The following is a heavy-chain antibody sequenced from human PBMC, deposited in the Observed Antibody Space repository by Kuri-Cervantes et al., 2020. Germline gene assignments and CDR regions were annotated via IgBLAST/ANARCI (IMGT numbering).Heavy chain of an antibody. CDR2: ISSSGSTI. Sequence: GESLKISCAASGFTFSDYYMSWIRQAPGKGLEWVSYISSSGSTINYADSVKGRFTISRDNAKNSLYLQMNSLRAEDTAVYYCARAQTLLWLDPAFDIWGQGTMVTVSS. V-gene: IGHV3-11*01. D-gene: IGHD3-10*01. J-gene: IGHJ3*02. CDR3: ARAQTLLWLDPAFDI. CDR1: GFTFSDYY.